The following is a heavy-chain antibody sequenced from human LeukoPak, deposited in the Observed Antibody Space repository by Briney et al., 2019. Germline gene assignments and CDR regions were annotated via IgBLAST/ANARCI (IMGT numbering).Heavy chain of an antibody. J-gene: IGHJ5*02. CDR2: SYYSGNA. CDR3: AKGGPEASAGLSWFDP. Sequence: SETLSLTCTVSGGSINNYYWYWMRQPPGKGLELIAYSYYSGNANYNPSLEGRVTISVDTSMNQFSLKLTSVTAADTAVYYCAKGGPEASAGLSWFDPWGQGTLVTVSS. V-gene: IGHV4-59*01. CDR1: GGSINNYY. D-gene: IGHD1-14*01.